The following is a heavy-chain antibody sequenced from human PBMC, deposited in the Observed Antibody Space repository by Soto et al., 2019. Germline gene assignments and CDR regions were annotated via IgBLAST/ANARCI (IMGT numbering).Heavy chain of an antibody. CDR3: ANQGYYGSGSYAWVEFEC. Sequence: EVQLLESGGGLVQPGGSLRLSCAASGFTFANYAMSWVRQAPGKGLEWVSAIRGSGATTHYADSVKGRFTVSRDNSKNTLYLQMNSLRAEDAAVYYCANQGYYGSGSYAWVEFECWGQGTLVTVSA. V-gene: IGHV3-23*01. CDR2: IRGSGATT. J-gene: IGHJ4*02. D-gene: IGHD3-10*01. CDR1: GFTFANYA.